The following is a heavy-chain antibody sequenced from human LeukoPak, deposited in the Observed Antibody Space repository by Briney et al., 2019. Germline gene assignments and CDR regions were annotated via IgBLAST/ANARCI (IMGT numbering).Heavy chain of an antibody. J-gene: IGHJ6*04. D-gene: IGHD3-3*01. CDR1: GVSFSGYY. V-gene: IGHV4-34*01. CDR3: ARGVRGRMDV. Sequence: AETLSLTCAVYGVSFSGYYWSWIRQPPGKGLEWIGEINHSGSTNYNPSLKSRVTISVDTSKNQFSLKLSSVTAADTAVYYCARGVRGRMDVWGKGTTVTVSS. CDR2: INHSGST.